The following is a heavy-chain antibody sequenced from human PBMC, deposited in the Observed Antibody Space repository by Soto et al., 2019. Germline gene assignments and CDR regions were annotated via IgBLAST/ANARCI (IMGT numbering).Heavy chain of an antibody. V-gene: IGHV5-51*01. J-gene: IGHJ4*02. CDR3: ARVLTSSYILYYFDY. CDR1: GYSFTSYW. D-gene: IGHD2-2*01. CDR2: IYPGDSDT. Sequence: PGASLKISCKGSGYSFTSYWIGWVRQMPGKGLEWMGIIYPGDSDTRYSPSFQGQVTISADKSISTAYLQWSSLKASDTAMYYCARVLTSSYILYYFDYWGQGTLVTVSS.